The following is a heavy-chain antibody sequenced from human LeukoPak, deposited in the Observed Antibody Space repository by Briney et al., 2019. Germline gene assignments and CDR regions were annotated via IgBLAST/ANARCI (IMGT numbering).Heavy chain of an antibody. CDR1: GGSISSSSYY. J-gene: IGHJ4*02. CDR2: IYYSGST. Sequence: SETLSLTCTVSGGSISSSSYYWGWIRQPPGKGLEWIGSIYYSGSTYYNPSLKSRVTISVDTSKNQFSLKLSSVTAADTAVYYCARHKSGDPIDYWGQGTLVTVSS. V-gene: IGHV4-39*01. CDR3: ARHKSGDPIDY. D-gene: IGHD2-21*02.